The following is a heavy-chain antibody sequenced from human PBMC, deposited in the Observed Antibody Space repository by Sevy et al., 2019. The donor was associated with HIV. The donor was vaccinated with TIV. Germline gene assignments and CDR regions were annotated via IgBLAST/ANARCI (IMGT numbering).Heavy chain of an antibody. V-gene: IGHV3-7*04. CDR2: IKQDESEK. J-gene: IGHJ4*02. D-gene: IGHD3-22*01. CDR1: GFSFSSYW. Sequence: GGSLRLSCAASGFSFSSYWMHWVRQAPGKGLEWVANIKQDESEKYYVASVKGRFTISRDNAKNSVYLQMNSLRPEDSAIYYCAGGISGSFDYWGQGTLVTVSS. CDR3: AGGISGSFDY.